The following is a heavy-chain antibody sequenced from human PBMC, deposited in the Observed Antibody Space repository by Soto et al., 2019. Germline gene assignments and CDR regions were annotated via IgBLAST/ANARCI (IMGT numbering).Heavy chain of an antibody. D-gene: IGHD2-2*01. CDR3: ARGTAAMLYYYGMDV. J-gene: IGHJ6*02. CDR1: GYTFTSYG. CDR2: ISAYNGNT. Sequence: ASVKVSCKSSGYTFTSYGISCVRQAPGQGLEWMGWISAYNGNTNYAQKLQGRVTMTTDTSTSTAYMELRSLRSDDTAVYYCARGTAAMLYYYGMDVWGQGTTVTVS. V-gene: IGHV1-18*01.